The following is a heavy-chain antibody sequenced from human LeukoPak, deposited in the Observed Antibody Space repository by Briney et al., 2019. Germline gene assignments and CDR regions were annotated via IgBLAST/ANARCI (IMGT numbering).Heavy chain of an antibody. CDR3: ATGEVHYDILTGIYSPARLGY. J-gene: IGHJ4*02. CDR2: FDPEDGET. CDR1: GYTLTELS. V-gene: IGHV1-24*01. D-gene: IGHD3-9*01. Sequence: ASVKVSCKVSGYTLTELSMHWVRQAPGKGLEWMGGFDPEDGETIYAQKFQGRVTMTEDTSTDTAYMELSSLRSEDTAVYYRATGEVHYDILTGIYSPARLGYWGQGTLVTVSS.